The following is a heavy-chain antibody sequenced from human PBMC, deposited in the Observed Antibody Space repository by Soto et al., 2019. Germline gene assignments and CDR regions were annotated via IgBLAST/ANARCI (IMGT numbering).Heavy chain of an antibody. V-gene: IGHV4-59*13. CDR3: ATDSAGRGPFDP. CDR2: TYHTGST. J-gene: IGHJ5*02. CDR1: GGSFGTNY. D-gene: IGHD3-10*01. Sequence: TSETLSLTCTISGGSFGTNYWSWIRQAPGKGLEWIGYTYHTGSTKYNPSLKSRATISVDTSKNQFSLTLNSAAAADTAVYYCATDSAGRGPFDPWGQGILVTV.